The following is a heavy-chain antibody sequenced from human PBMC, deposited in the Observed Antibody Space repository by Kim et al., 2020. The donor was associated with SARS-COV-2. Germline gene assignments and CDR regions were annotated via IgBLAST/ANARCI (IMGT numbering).Heavy chain of an antibody. CDR1: GGSISSYY. Sequence: SETLSLTCTVSGGSISSYYWSWIRQPAGKGLEWIGRIYTSGSTNYNPSLKSRVTMSVDTSKNQFSLKLSSVTTADTAVYYCARALTFGDYYGMDVWGQGTTVTVSS. CDR2: IYTSGST. J-gene: IGHJ6*02. CDR3: ARALTFGDYYGMDV. V-gene: IGHV4-4*07. D-gene: IGHD3-10*01.